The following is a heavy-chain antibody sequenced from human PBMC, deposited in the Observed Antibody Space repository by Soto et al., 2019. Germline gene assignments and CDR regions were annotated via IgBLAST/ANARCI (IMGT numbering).Heavy chain of an antibody. CDR3: ARGGGHDTAFDY. J-gene: IGHJ4*02. D-gene: IGHD3-22*01. CDR1: GGSISSSNW. V-gene: IGHV4-4*02. CDR2: IYHSGST. Sequence: QVQLQESGPGLVKPSGTLSLTCAVSGGSISSSNWWSWVRQPPGKGLEWIGEIYHSGSTNYNPSLKSRVTTSVDKSKNQFSLKVSSVTAADTAVYYCARGGGHDTAFDYWGQGTLVTVSS.